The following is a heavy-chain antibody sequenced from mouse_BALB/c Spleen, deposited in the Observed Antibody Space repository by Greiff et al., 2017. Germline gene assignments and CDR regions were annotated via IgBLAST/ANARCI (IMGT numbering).Heavy chain of an antibody. CDR2: ISSGSSTI. J-gene: IGHJ2*01. V-gene: IGHV5-17*02. D-gene: IGHD1-1*01. Sequence: EVHLVESGGGLVQPGGSRKLSCAASGFTFSSFGMHWVRQAPEKGLEWVAYISSGSSTIYYADTVKGRFTISRDNPKNTLFLQMTSLRSEDTAMYYCAREGLLRGFDYWGQGTTLTVSS. CDR3: AREGLLRGFDY. CDR1: GFTFSSFG.